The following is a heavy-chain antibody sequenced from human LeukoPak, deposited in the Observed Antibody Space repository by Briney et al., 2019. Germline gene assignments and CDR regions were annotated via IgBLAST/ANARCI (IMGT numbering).Heavy chain of an antibody. V-gene: IGHV3-53*01. CDR2: IYSGGST. J-gene: IGHJ3*02. CDR1: GFTVSSNH. CDR3: ARDYGDSNDAFDI. D-gene: IGHD4-17*01. Sequence: GGSLRPSCAASGFTVSSNHMSWVRQAPGKGLEWVSVIYSGGSTYYADSVKGRFTISRDNSKNTLYLQMNSLRAEDTAVYYCARDYGDSNDAFDIWGQGTMVTVSS.